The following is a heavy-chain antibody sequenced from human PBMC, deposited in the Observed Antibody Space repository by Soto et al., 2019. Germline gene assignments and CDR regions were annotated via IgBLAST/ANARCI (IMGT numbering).Heavy chain of an antibody. J-gene: IGHJ2*01. Sequence: SETLSLTCTVSGGSISGGVHSWSWIRQPPGKGLEWIGHIFDSGSTYYNPSLKSRLTISVDTSKNQFSLRLSSVTAADTAVYYCAREIMPLTNDWYFDLWGRATLVTVSS. CDR2: IFDSGST. V-gene: IGHV4-30-4*01. CDR1: GGSISGGVHS. CDR3: AREIMPLTNDWYFDL. D-gene: IGHD2-8*01.